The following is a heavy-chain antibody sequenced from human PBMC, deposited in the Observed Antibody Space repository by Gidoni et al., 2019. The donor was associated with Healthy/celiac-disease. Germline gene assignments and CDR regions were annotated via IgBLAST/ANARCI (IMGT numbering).Heavy chain of an antibody. CDR2: IWYDGSNK. V-gene: IGHV3-33*01. CDR3: ARDDSTVTTLGGMDV. CDR1: GFTFSSYG. Sequence: QVQLVESGGGVVQPGRSLRLSCAASGFTFSSYGMHWVRQAPGKGLEWVAVIWYDGSNKYYADSVKGRFTISRDNSKNTLYLQMNSLRAEDTAVYYCARDDSTVTTLGGMDVWGQGTTVTVSS. D-gene: IGHD4-17*01. J-gene: IGHJ6*02.